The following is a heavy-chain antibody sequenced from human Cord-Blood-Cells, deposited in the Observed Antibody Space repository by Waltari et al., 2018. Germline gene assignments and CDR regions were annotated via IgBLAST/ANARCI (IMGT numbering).Heavy chain of an antibody. D-gene: IGHD7-27*01. CDR3: ARAGTSWGYGDY. CDR1: GYTFTSYD. J-gene: IGHJ4*02. V-gene: IGHV1-8*01. CDR2: ANAKMVNA. Sequence: QVQLVQSGAEVKKPGASVKVSCKASGYTFTSYDINWVRQATGQGLEWVGWANAKMVNAGIAKKFQGRATRTRNTSISTAYRELSSLRSEETAVYYCARAGTSWGYGDYWGQGTLVTVSS.